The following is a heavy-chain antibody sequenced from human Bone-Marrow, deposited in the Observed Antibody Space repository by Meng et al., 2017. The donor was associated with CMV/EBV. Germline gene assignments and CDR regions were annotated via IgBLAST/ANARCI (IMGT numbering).Heavy chain of an antibody. V-gene: IGHV3-11*01. CDR2: ISSGGSAI. Sequence: SCAASGFTFSDYYMGWFRQAPGMGLGWISYISSGGSAIYYADSVKGRFTISRDNAKNSLYLQMNSLRAEDTAVYYCARGRGAAAGDYWGQGTLVTVSS. CDR3: ARGRGAAAGDY. D-gene: IGHD6-13*01. J-gene: IGHJ4*02. CDR1: GFTFSDYY.